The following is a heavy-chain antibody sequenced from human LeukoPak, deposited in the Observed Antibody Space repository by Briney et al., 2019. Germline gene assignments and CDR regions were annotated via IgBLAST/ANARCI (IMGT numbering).Heavy chain of an antibody. D-gene: IGHD2-2*01. CDR3: AREDVGYCSSTNCDNWFDP. Sequence: SETLSLTCSVSGGSISSYYWSWIRQPPGKGLEWIGYIYYSGTTKYNPSLKSRVTISVDTSKNQFSLKLSFVTAADTAVYFCAREDVGYCSSTNCDNWFDPWGQGTLVTVSS. CDR2: IYYSGTT. V-gene: IGHV4-59*01. CDR1: GGSISSYY. J-gene: IGHJ5*02.